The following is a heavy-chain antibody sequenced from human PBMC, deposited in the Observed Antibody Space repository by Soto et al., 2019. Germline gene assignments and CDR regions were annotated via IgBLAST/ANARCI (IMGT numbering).Heavy chain of an antibody. J-gene: IGHJ6*02. Sequence: LRLSCAASGFTFSSYAMSWVRQAPGKGLEWVSAISGSGGSTYYADSVKGRFTISRDNSKNTLYLQMNSLRAEDTAVYYCAKDLTVGIGMDVWGQGTTVTVSS. V-gene: IGHV3-23*01. D-gene: IGHD3-9*01. CDR1: GFTFSSYA. CDR2: ISGSGGST. CDR3: AKDLTVGIGMDV.